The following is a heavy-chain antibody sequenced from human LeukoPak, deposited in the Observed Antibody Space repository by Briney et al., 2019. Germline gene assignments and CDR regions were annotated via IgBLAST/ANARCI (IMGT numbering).Heavy chain of an antibody. D-gene: IGHD2-8*01. CDR2: INHSGST. CDR3: ARVLGGYCTNGVCPARAFDI. CDR1: GGSFSGYY. V-gene: IGHV4-34*01. Sequence: PSETLSLTCAVYGGSFSGYYWGWIRQPPGKGPGWIGEINHSGSTNYNPSLKSRVTISVDTSKNQFSLKLSSVTAADTAVYYCARVLGGYCTNGVCPARAFDIWGQGTMVTVSS. J-gene: IGHJ3*02.